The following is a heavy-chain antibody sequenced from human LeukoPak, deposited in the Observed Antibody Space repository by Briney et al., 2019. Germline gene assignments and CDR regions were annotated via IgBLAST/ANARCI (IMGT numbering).Heavy chain of an antibody. CDR1: GFTFSSYG. Sequence: GRSLRLSCAASGFTFSSYGMHWVRQAPGKGLEWVAVISYDGSNKYYADSVKGRFTISRDNSKNTLYLQMNSLRAEDTAVYYCAKGNGLDSRRYYDFWSGYYHRGGVYYYGMDVWGQGTTVTVSS. J-gene: IGHJ6*02. CDR3: AKGNGLDSRRYYDFWSGYYHRGGVYYYGMDV. CDR2: ISYDGSNK. V-gene: IGHV3-30*18. D-gene: IGHD3-3*01.